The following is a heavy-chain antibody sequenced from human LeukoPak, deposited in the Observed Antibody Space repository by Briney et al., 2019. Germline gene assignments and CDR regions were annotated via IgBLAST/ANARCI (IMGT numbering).Heavy chain of an antibody. Sequence: SETLSLTCTVTGGSISSYYWSWIRQPPGKGLEWIGYIYYSGSTNYNPSLKSRVTISVDTSKNQFSLKLSSVTAADTAVYYCAGVSGSYLDYWGQGTLVTVSS. D-gene: IGHD1-26*01. CDR2: IYYSGST. CDR1: GGSISSYY. J-gene: IGHJ4*02. CDR3: AGVSGSYLDY. V-gene: IGHV4-59*01.